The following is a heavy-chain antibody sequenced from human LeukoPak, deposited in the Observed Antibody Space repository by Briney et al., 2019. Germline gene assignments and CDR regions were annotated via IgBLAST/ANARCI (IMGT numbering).Heavy chain of an antibody. CDR3: ARDRVVVAATNYFDY. Sequence: PGGSLRLSCAASGFTFSSYAMHWVRQAPGKGLEWVAVISYDGSNKYYADSVKGRFTISRDNSKNTLYLQMNSLRAEDTAVYYCARDRVVVAATNYFDYWGQGTLVTVSS. CDR2: ISYDGSNK. D-gene: IGHD2-15*01. V-gene: IGHV3-30-3*01. J-gene: IGHJ4*02. CDR1: GFTFSSYA.